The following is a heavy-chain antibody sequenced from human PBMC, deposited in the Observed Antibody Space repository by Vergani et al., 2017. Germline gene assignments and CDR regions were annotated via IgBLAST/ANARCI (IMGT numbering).Heavy chain of an antibody. V-gene: IGHV1-46*03. CDR2: INPSCGYT. CDR1: GYAFTSYH. D-gene: IGHD3-10*01. CDR3: AREGVTSMVRGVLSSTEVDP. J-gene: IGHJ5*02. Sequence: QVHLVQSGAEVKKPGASVKVSCKASGYAFTSYHMHWVRQAPGQGLEWMGIINPSCGYTSYSQKFQGRVTMTRDTSTSTVFMELSSLRSEDTSVYHSAREGVTSMVRGVLSSTEVDPWGQGTLVIVSS.